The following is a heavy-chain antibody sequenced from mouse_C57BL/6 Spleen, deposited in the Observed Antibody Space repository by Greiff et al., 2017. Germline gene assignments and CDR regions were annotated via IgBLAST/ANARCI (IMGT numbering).Heavy chain of an antibody. J-gene: IGHJ3*01. V-gene: IGHV3-6*01. D-gene: IGHD1-1*01. CDR2: ISYDGSN. CDR1: GYSITSGYY. Sequence: EVHLVESGPGLVKPSQSLSLTCSVTGYSITSGYYWNWIRQFPGNKLEWMGYISYDGSNNYNPSLKNRISITRDTSKNQFFLKLNSVTTEDTATYYCARGWVVAPPRFAYWGQGTLVTVSA. CDR3: ARGWVVAPPRFAY.